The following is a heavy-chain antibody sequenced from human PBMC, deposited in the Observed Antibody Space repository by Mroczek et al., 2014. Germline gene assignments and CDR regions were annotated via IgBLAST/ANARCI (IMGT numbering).Heavy chain of an antibody. D-gene: IGHD3-10*01. Sequence: VQLVESGAEVKKPGASVKVSCKASGYTFTSYDINWVRQATGQGLEWMGWMNPNSGNTGYAQKFQGRVTMTRNTSISTAYMELSSLRSEDTAVYYCASGPYYGSGTVLNYYGMDVWGQGTTVTVSS. J-gene: IGHJ6*02. V-gene: IGHV1-8*01. CDR2: MNPNSGNT. CDR1: GYTFTSYD. CDR3: ASGPYYGSGTVLNYYGMDV.